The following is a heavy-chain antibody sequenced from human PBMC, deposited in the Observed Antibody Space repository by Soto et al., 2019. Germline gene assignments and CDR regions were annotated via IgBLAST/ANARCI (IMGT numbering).Heavy chain of an antibody. J-gene: IGHJ5*02. CDR2: IYYSGST. Sequence: QLQLQESGPGLVKPSETLSLTCTVSGGSISSSSYYWGWIRQPPGKGLEWIGSIYYSGSTYYNPSLKSRVTISVDTSKNQFSLKLSSVTAADTAVYYCARHITATTDFSLYNWFDPWGQGTLVTVSS. V-gene: IGHV4-39*01. CDR1: GGSISSSSYY. D-gene: IGHD1-7*01. CDR3: ARHITATTDFSLYNWFDP.